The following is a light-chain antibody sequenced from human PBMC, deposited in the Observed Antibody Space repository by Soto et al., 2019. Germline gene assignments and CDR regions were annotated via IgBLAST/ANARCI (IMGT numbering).Light chain of an antibody. CDR2: GAS. V-gene: IGKV3-20*01. CDR1: QKVTSNY. J-gene: IGKJ1*01. CDR3: QQYGSPPTT. Sequence: IVLTQSPGTLSLSPGERATLSRRPRQKVTSNYLAWWQQKPGQAPRLLIYGASNRDTGVPYRFSGSGSGTDFTFTISSLEPEDIAVYFCQQYGSPPTTFGEGTKVDIK.